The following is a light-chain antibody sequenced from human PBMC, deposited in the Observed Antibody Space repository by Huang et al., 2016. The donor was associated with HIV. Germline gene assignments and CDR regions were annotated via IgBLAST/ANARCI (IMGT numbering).Light chain of an antibody. J-gene: IGKJ2*01. CDR3: MQGTHWPL. Sequence: DVVMTQSPLSLPVTLGQPASISCRSSQSLVHSDGNTYLNWFQQRPGQSPGRLIYKVSNRDSGVPDRFSGSGSGTDFTLKISRVEAEDVGVYYCMQGTHWPLFGQGTKLEIK. CDR1: QSLVHSDGNTY. CDR2: KVS. V-gene: IGKV2-30*02.